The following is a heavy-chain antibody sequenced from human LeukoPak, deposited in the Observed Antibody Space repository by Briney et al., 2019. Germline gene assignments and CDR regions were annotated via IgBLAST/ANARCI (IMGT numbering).Heavy chain of an antibody. J-gene: IGHJ5*02. V-gene: IGHV3-43*02. CDR1: GFTFDDYA. D-gene: IGHD4-17*01. CDR3: AKGDYGDYAGWFDP. Sequence: GGSLRLSCAASGFTFDDYAMLWVRQAPGKGLEWVSLISGDGGRTYYAGSVRGRLTISRDNSKNSLYLQMNSLRTEDTALYYCAKGDYGDYAGWFDPWGQGTLVTVSS. CDR2: ISGDGGRT.